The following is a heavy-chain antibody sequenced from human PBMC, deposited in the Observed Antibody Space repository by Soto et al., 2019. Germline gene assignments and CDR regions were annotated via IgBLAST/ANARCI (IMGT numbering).Heavy chain of an antibody. CDR2: INPNSGGT. V-gene: IGHV1-2*02. D-gene: IGHD6-13*01. CDR1: GYTFIGYY. J-gene: IGHJ4*02. Sequence: ASVKVSCKASGYTFIGYYMHWVRQAPGQGLEWMGWINPNSGGTNYAQKFQGRVTMTRDTSISTAYMELSRLRSDDTAVYYCAIISSWHSYFDYWGQGTLVTVSS. CDR3: AIISSWHSYFDY.